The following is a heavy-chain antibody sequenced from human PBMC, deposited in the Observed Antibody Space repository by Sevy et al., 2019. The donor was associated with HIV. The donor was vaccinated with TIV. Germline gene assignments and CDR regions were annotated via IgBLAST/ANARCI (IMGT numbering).Heavy chain of an antibody. D-gene: IGHD6-19*01. CDR1: GFTFSSYS. Sequence: GGSLRLSCVGSGFTFSSYSMKWVRQAPGKGLEWVSYISGSSSTIYYADSVKGRFNTSRDNAKSSLYLQMNSLRDEDTAFYYCARERGGIALAGLDYWGRGTLVTVS. CDR2: ISGSSSTI. CDR3: ARERGGIALAGLDY. V-gene: IGHV3-48*02. J-gene: IGHJ4*02.